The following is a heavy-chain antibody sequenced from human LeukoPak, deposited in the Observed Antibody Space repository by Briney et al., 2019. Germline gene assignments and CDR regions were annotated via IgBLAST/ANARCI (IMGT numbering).Heavy chain of an antibody. D-gene: IGHD3-10*01. Sequence: PSETLSLTCTVSGGSVSSGSYYWSWIRQPPGKGLEWIGYIYYSGSTNYNPSLKSRVTISVDTSKNQFSLKLSSVTAADTAVYYCARDSRGYGSGSYYNFDYWGQGTLVTVSS. CDR3: ARDSRGYGSGSYYNFDY. V-gene: IGHV4-61*01. CDR1: GGSVSSGSYY. CDR2: IYYSGST. J-gene: IGHJ4*02.